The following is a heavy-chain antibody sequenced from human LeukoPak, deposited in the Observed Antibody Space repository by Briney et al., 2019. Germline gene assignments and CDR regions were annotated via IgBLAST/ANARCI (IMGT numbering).Heavy chain of an antibody. J-gene: IGHJ5*02. V-gene: IGHV1-3*01. CDR3: ARGRVYGDYVIDWFDP. CDR2: IIAGSGNT. D-gene: IGHD4-17*01. CDR1: GYTFTTYG. Sequence: PRASVKVSCKASGYTFTTYGIHWVRQAPGQKFEWMGWIIAGSGNTKYSQNFQGRLTITRDTSASTAYMELISLKSEDTAVYYCARGRVYGDYVIDWFDPWGQGTLVTVSS.